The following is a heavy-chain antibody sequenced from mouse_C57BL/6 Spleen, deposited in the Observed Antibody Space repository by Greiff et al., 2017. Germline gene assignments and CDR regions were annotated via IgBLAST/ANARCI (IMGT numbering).Heavy chain of an antibody. CDR2: IYPGSGST. CDR3: ARGVYYDYDVFAY. D-gene: IGHD2-4*01. V-gene: IGHV1-55*01. J-gene: IGHJ3*01. CDR1: GYTFTSYW. Sequence: QVHVKQPGAELVKPGASVKMSCKASGYTFTSYWITWVKQRPGQGLEWIGDIYPGSGSTNYNEKFKSKATLTVDTSSSTAYMQLSSLTSEDSAVYYCARGVYYDYDVFAYWGQGTLVTVSA.